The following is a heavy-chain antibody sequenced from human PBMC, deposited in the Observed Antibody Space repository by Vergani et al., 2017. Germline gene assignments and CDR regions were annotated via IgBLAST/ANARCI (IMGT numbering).Heavy chain of an antibody. CDR1: GFTFSSYS. D-gene: IGHD1-20*01. Sequence: EVQLVESGGGLVKPGGSLRLSCAASGFTFSSYSMNWVRQAPGKGLEWVSSISSSSSYIYYADSVKGRFTISRDNAKNSLYLQMNSLRAEDTAVYYCAKDHAYITGDHFDYWGQGTLVTVSS. V-gene: IGHV3-21*04. CDR2: ISSSSSYI. CDR3: AKDHAYITGDHFDY. J-gene: IGHJ4*02.